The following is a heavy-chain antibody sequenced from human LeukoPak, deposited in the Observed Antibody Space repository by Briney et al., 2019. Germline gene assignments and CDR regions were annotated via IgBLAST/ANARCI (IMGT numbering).Heavy chain of an antibody. D-gene: IGHD6-6*01. CDR3: ARVRQQYSSLPYVSNAFDI. V-gene: IGHV4-34*01. J-gene: IGHJ3*02. CDR1: GGSFSGYY. CDR2: INHSGST. Sequence: PSETLSLTCAVYGGSFSGYYWSWIRQPPGKGLEWIGEINHSGSTNYNPSLKSRVTISVDTSKNQFSLKLSSVTAADTAVYYCARVRQQYSSLPYVSNAFDIWGQGTMVTVSS.